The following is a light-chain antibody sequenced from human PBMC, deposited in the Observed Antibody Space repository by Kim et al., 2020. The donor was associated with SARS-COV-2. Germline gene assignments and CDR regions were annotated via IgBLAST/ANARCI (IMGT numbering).Light chain of an antibody. CDR2: DNN. Sequence: GEKVATTCSRSNTSNGGHRVSWYQQLPGTSPKLLIYDNNKRPSGIPDRVSGSRSGTSATLGITRLQTGDEADYHCGTWDSSLSAAIFGGGTQLTVL. J-gene: IGLJ2*01. CDR3: GTWDSSLSAAI. CDR1: NTSNGGHR. V-gene: IGLV1-51*01.